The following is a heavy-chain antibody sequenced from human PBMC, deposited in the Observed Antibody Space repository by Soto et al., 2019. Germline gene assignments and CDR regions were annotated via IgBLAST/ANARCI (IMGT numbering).Heavy chain of an antibody. V-gene: IGHV1-2*02. D-gene: IGHD5-12*01. CDR3: GRGRSGEIVVFY. Sequence: QVQLVQSGAEVKESGASVKVSCKTSGYTFTGHYIHWVRQAPGQSPEWVGEIGPKSGDTRYAQKFQGKVTMSKDTSVTTVYMELTNLSPDHTAVYYCGRGRSGEIVVFYWGQGTLVTVHS. J-gene: IGHJ4*02. CDR2: IGPKSGDT. CDR1: GYTFTGHY.